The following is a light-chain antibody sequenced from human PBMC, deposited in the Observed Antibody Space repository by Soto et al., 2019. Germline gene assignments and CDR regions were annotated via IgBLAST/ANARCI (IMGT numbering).Light chain of an antibody. CDR1: SSDIGSYNY. CDR2: DVS. J-gene: IGLJ3*02. CDR3: SSYTSSSTWV. V-gene: IGLV2-14*01. Sequence: QSALIQAASVSGSPGQSITISCTGTSSDIGSYNYVSWYQQHPGKAPKLIIYDVSSRPSGVSDRFAGSKSGNTASLTISGLHGEDGADYYCSSYTSSSTWVFGGGTKLTVL.